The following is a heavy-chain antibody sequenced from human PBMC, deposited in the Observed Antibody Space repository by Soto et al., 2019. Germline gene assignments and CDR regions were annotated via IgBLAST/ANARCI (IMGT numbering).Heavy chain of an antibody. CDR1: GFTFTSYA. CDR2: ISGAGYTT. J-gene: IGHJ6*03. Sequence: PGGSLRLSCAASGFTFTSYAMSWVRQAPGKGLEWVSAISGAGYTTYYADSVKGRFTISRDNSNNTLYLQTNSLRAEDTAIYYCAKSLDANPLSDTYMDVWGKGTTVTVSS. V-gene: IGHV3-23*01. D-gene: IGHD2-15*01. CDR3: AKSLDANPLSDTYMDV.